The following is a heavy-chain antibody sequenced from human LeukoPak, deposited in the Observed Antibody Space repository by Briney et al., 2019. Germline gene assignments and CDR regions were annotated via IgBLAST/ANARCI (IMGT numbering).Heavy chain of an antibody. J-gene: IGHJ4*02. CDR3: ARGGTLDY. Sequence: SETLSLTCAVSGASNSSYYWTWIRQPPGKGLEWIGYIYYSGSANYNPSLKSRVTISIDTSKNQFSLKLSSVTAADTAVYYCARGGTLDYWGQGTLVTVSS. CDR2: IYYSGSA. V-gene: IGHV4-59*13. D-gene: IGHD1-26*01. CDR1: GASNSSYY.